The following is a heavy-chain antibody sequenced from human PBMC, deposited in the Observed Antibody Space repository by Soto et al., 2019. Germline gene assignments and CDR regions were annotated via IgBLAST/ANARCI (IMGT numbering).Heavy chain of an antibody. D-gene: IGHD4-4*01. Sequence: EVQLLESGGGSVQPGGSLMLSCAASGFTCSSYSLSWLRQAPGKGLEWVSGISGSGQTTHYKDSVKGRFTISRDNLRNTLYLQVNRLRAEETAIYFCAKSRGDSWTTYFFDYWGQGALVTVSS. J-gene: IGHJ4*02. CDR1: GFTCSSYS. CDR3: AKSRGDSWTTYFFDY. V-gene: IGHV3-23*01. CDR2: ISGSGQTT.